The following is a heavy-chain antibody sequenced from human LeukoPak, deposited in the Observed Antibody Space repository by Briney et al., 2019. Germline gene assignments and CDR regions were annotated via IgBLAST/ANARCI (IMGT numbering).Heavy chain of an antibody. CDR3: AREHIDYGDYDY. CDR2: IYSGGST. CDR1: GFTVSTNY. J-gene: IGHJ4*02. V-gene: IGHV3-53*01. D-gene: IGHD4-17*01. Sequence: PGGSLRLSCAASGFTVSTNYMSWVRQAPGKGLEWVSIIYSGGSTYYADSVKGRFTISRDNSKNTLYLQMNSLRAEDTAVYYCAREHIDYGDYDYWGQGTLVTVSS.